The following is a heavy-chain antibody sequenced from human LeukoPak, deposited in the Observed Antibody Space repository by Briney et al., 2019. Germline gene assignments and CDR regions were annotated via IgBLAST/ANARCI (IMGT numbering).Heavy chain of an antibody. J-gene: IGHJ6*03. CDR1: GGSVTDYY. CDR2: IYYTGT. CDR3: ASLGRGSGSSGYYYYYMDV. V-gene: IGHV4-59*08. D-gene: IGHD3-10*01. Sequence: SETLSLTCTVSGGSVTDYYWSWIRQSPGKGLEWIGYIYYTGTSYNPSLKSRVTISVDTSKNQFSLKLSSVTAADTAVYYCASLGRGSGSSGYYYYYMDVWGKGTTVTISS.